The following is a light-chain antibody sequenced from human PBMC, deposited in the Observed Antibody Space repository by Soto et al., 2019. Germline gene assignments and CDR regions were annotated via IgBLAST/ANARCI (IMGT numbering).Light chain of an antibody. J-gene: IGLJ2*01. CDR1: SSDVGGYNY. V-gene: IGLV2-8*01. Sequence: QSALTQPPSASGSPGQSVAISCTGTSSDVGGYNYVSWYQQHPGKAPKLMIYEVSKRPSGVPDRFSGSKSGNTASLTVSGLQAEDEADYYCSSHAGSSNLVFGGVTKLTVL. CDR2: EVS. CDR3: SSHAGSSNLV.